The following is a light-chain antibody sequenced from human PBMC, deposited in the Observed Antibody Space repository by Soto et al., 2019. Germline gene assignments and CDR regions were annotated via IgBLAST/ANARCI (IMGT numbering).Light chain of an antibody. CDR1: SSDVGGYDF. CDR2: EVI. CDR3: SSYTNTFAYV. V-gene: IGLV2-14*01. J-gene: IGLJ1*01. Sequence: QSALTQPASVSGSPGQSVTISCTGTSSDVGGYDFVSWYQQHPGKAPKLIIFEVIARPSGVSPRFSGSKSGNTASLTISGLQAEDEADYYCSSYTNTFAYVFGTGTKLTVL.